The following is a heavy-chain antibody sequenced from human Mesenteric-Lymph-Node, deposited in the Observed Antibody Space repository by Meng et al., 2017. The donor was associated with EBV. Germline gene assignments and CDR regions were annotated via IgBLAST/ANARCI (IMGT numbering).Heavy chain of an antibody. J-gene: IGHJ4*02. V-gene: IGHV1-18*01. CDR3: ARVEVGITSGDY. CDR2: STYDRNA. Sequence: QVQLAQSGSELKGPGASVRVSCKPSGYSFNTYGITWVREAPGQGLEWLGLSTYDRNAHYAQKFQGRVTMTTDTSTSTAYMELRSLRSDDTAAYYCARVEVGITSGDYWGQGTLVTVSS. D-gene: IGHD2-21*01. CDR1: GYSFNTYG.